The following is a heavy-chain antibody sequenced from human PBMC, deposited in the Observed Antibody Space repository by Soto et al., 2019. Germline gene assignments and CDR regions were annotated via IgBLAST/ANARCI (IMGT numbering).Heavy chain of an antibody. CDR2: ISSVGTTT. CDR1: GFTNIDHC. J-gene: IGHJ6*02. CDR3: AKDQQGPGSHWPGYNYYGMDV. V-gene: IGHV3-11*01. Sequence: VGALRLFSEACGFTNIDHCMSWIRPALGKGLACTSYISSVGTTTYYADSVKARSSISMHNAKNSRYLQMNSLRAEDTALYFCAKDQQGPGSHWPGYNYYGMDVWRQGTTVPVSS. D-gene: IGHD1-26*01.